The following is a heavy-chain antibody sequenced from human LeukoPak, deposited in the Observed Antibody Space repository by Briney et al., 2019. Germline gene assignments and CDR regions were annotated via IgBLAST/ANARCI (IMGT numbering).Heavy chain of an antibody. CDR1: GGSISSSSYY. Sequence: SETLSLTCTVSGGSISSSSYYWGWIRQPPGKGLEWIGSIYYSGSTYYNPSLKSRVTISVDTSKNQFSLKLSSVTAADTAVYYCARGPVLDSIAADLGYWGQGTLVTVSS. CDR3: ARGPVLDSIAADLGY. D-gene: IGHD6-13*01. V-gene: IGHV4-39*01. J-gene: IGHJ4*02. CDR2: IYYSGST.